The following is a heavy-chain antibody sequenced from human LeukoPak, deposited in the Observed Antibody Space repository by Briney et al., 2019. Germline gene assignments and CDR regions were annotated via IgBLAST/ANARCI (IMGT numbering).Heavy chain of an antibody. D-gene: IGHD2-15*01. CDR1: GYSFTSYW. CDR3: ARVLAVGRLRQYYFDY. V-gene: IGHV5-51*01. CDR2: IYPGDSDT. J-gene: IGHJ4*02. Sequence: GESLKISCKGSGYSFTSYWIGWVRQMPGKGLEWKGIIYPGDSDTRYSPSFQGQVTISADKSISTAYLQWSSLKASDTAMYYCARVLAVGRLRQYYFDYWGQGTLVTVSS.